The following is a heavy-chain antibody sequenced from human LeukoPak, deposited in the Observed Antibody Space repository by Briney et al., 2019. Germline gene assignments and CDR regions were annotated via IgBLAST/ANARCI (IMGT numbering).Heavy chain of an antibody. D-gene: IGHD3-16*02. V-gene: IGHV4-39*07. CDR3: ARAPTKYDYVWGSYRYEHFDY. CDR1: GGSISSRIYY. Sequence: SETLSLTCTVSGGSISSRIYYWGWIRQPPGKGLEWIGSIYYSGSTYYNPSLKSRVTISVDTSKNQSSLKLSSVTAADTAVYYCARAPTKYDYVWGSYRYEHFDYWGQGTLVTVSS. CDR2: IYYSGST. J-gene: IGHJ4*02.